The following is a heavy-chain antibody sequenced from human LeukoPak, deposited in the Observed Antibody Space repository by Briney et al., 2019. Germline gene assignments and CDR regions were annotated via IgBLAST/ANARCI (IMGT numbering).Heavy chain of an antibody. Sequence: SETLSLTCTVSGGSISSYYWSWIRQPAGKGLEWIGRIYTSGSTNYNPSLKSRVTMSVDTSMNQFSLKLSSVTAADTAVYYCARVAISRRGYSYGYDSDYFDYWGQGTLVTVSS. V-gene: IGHV4-4*07. CDR1: GGSISSYY. J-gene: IGHJ4*02. D-gene: IGHD5-18*01. CDR3: ARVAISRRGYSYGYDSDYFDY. CDR2: IYTSGST.